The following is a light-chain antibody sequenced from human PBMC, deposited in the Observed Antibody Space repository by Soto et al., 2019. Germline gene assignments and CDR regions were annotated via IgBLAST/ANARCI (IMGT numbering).Light chain of an antibody. Sequence: DIQMTQSPSTLSASLGDRAALSCRASQSISSWLAWYQQKPGKAPKLLIYDASSLESGVPARFTGSESGTEFTLTISGLQPEDFAAYYCQQYHNYPRTFGQGTKVEIK. CDR2: DAS. CDR1: QSISSW. J-gene: IGKJ1*01. CDR3: QQYHNYPRT. V-gene: IGKV1-5*01.